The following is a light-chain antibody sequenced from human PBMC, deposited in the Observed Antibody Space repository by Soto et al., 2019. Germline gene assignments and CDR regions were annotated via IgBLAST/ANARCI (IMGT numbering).Light chain of an antibody. CDR1: QSISSH. V-gene: IGKV1-39*01. J-gene: IGKJ1*01. Sequence: DIQMTQSPSSLSASVGDRVTITCRASQSISSHLNWYQQKVGKAPKLLIYAASSLQSGVPSRFSGSGSGTDFTLTISSLQPEDFATYYCQQSYSAPRGTFGQGTKVEIK. CDR2: AAS. CDR3: QQSYSAPRGT.